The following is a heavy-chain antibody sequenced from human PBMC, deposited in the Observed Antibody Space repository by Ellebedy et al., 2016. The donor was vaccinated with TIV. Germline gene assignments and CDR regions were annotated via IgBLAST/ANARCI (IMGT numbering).Heavy chain of an antibody. D-gene: IGHD3-3*01. CDR2: IYYLGTT. CDR3: SRISLFGVFNYYYGMDV. V-gene: IGHV4-39*07. CDR1: GGSISSSSSF. Sequence: SETLSLTXTVSGGSISSSSSFWAWIRHLPGNDLESTGSIYYLGTTYYNPSLKSRVTISVDTSKNQFSLKLSSVTAADTAVYYCSRISLFGVFNYYYGMDVWGQGTTVTVSS. J-gene: IGHJ6*02.